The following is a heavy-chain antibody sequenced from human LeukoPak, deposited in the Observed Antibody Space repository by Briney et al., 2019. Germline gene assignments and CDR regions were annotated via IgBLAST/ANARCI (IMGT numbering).Heavy chain of an antibody. Sequence: PGASVKVSCKASGYTFTGYYMHWVRQAPGQGLEWMGWINPNSGGTNYAQKFQGRVTMTRDTSISTAYMELSRLRSDDTAVYYCARDSIVVVPAAIYYYYGMDVWGQGTTVTVFS. V-gene: IGHV1-2*02. J-gene: IGHJ6*02. CDR1: GYTFTGYY. CDR2: INPNSGGT. D-gene: IGHD2-2*01. CDR3: ARDSIVVVPAAIYYYYGMDV.